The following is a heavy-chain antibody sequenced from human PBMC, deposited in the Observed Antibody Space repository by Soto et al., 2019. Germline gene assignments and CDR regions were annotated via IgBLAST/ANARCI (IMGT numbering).Heavy chain of an antibody. CDR2: IGIGGDT. CDR1: GFTLSNHD. CDR3: ARGPGSPRYYNGMDV. V-gene: IGHV3-13*01. J-gene: IGHJ6*02. D-gene: IGHD3-10*01. Sequence: GGSLRLSCAASGFTLSNHDMYWARQATGKSLEWVSAIGIGGDTYYPASVKGRFTISRQNAKNSLYLQMNNLRAGDTAVYYCARGPGSPRYYNGMDVWGQGTTVTVSS.